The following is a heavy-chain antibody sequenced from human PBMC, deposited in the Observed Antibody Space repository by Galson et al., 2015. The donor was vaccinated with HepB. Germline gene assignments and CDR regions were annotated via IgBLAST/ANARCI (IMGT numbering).Heavy chain of an antibody. CDR2: MNTNTGKP. Sequence: SVKVSCKASGYTFTDYVVNWVRQAPGQGLEWMGWMNTNTGKPTYAPAFAGRFGFSLDPSVTTAYLQFSSLETDDAAVYYCARSPLRFLDWLPYYDYYYMDVWGEGTTVTVSS. CDR1: GYTFTDYV. J-gene: IGHJ6*03. CDR3: ARSPLRFLDWLPYYDYYYMDV. D-gene: IGHD3-3*01. V-gene: IGHV7-4-1*02.